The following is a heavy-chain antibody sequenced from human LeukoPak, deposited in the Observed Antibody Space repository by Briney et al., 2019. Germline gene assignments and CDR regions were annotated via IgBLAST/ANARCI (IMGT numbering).Heavy chain of an antibody. V-gene: IGHV1-2*02. D-gene: IGHD3-22*01. CDR2: INPNSGGT. J-gene: IGHJ3*02. CDR3: ATGLSMIVVADAFDI. Sequence: ASVKVSCKASGYTFTGYYMHWVRQAPGQGLEWMGWINPNSGGTNYAQKFQGRVTMTRDTSISTAYMELSRLGSDDTAVYYCATGLSMIVVADAFDIWGQGTMVTVSS. CDR1: GYTFTGYY.